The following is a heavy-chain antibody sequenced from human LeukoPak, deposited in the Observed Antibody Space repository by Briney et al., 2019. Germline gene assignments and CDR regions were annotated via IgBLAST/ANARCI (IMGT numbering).Heavy chain of an antibody. CDR3: ASSPGIAAF. CDR1: GGSISSGSYY. CDR2: IYYSGST. J-gene: IGHJ4*02. V-gene: IGHV4-39*01. Sequence: SETLSLTCTVSGGSISSGSYYWSWIRQPAGKGLEWIGRIYYSGSTYYNPSLKSRVTISVDTSKNQFSLKLSSVTAADTAVYYCASSPGIAAFWGQGTLVTVSS. D-gene: IGHD6-13*01.